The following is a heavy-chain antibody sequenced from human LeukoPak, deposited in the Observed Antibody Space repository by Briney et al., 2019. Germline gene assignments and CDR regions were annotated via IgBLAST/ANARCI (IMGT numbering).Heavy chain of an antibody. Sequence: SVKVSCKASGGTFSSYTISWVRQAPGQGLEWMGGIIPILGIANYAQKFQGRVTITADKSTSTAYMELSSLRSEDTAVYYCATLDGPGIAVAGYNWFDPWGQGTLVTVSS. D-gene: IGHD6-19*01. CDR1: GGTFSSYT. V-gene: IGHV1-69*10. CDR3: ATLDGPGIAVAGYNWFDP. CDR2: IIPILGIA. J-gene: IGHJ5*02.